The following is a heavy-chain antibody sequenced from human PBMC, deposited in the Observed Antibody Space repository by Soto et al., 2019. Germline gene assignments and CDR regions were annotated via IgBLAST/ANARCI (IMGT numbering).Heavy chain of an antibody. Sequence: SETLSLTCAVYGGSFSGYYWSWILQPPGKGLEWIGEINHSGSTNYNPSLKSRVTISVDTSKNQSSLKLSSVTAADTAVYYCARVGSSQLLHWFDPWGQGTLVTVSS. CDR2: INHSGST. D-gene: IGHD2-15*01. J-gene: IGHJ5*02. CDR1: GGSFSGYY. CDR3: ARVGSSQLLHWFDP. V-gene: IGHV4-34*01.